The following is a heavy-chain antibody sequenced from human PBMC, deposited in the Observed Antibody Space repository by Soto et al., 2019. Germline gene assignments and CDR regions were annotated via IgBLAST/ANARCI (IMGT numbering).Heavy chain of an antibody. CDR2: TYYRSKWYN. CDR1: GDSVSSNSAA. Sequence: QSQTLSLTCAISGDSVSSNSAAWNWIRQSPSRGLEWLGRTYYRSKWYNDYAVSVKSRITINPDTSKNQFSLQLNSVTPEDTAVYYCATSPGYLGDGYYYYYGMDVWGQGTTVTVSS. V-gene: IGHV6-1*01. J-gene: IGHJ6*02. D-gene: IGHD5-12*01. CDR3: ATSPGYLGDGYYYYYGMDV.